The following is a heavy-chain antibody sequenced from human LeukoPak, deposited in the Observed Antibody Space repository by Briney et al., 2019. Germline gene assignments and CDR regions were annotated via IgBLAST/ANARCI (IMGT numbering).Heavy chain of an antibody. D-gene: IGHD3-22*01. CDR2: IKQDGSEK. Sequence: GGSLRLSCAASGFTFSSYWMSWVRQAPGKGLEWVANIKQDGSEKYYVDSVKGRFTISRDNAKNSLYLQMNSLRAEDTAVYYCARNAGPFWYDSPNYFDYWGQGTLVTVSS. CDR3: ARNAGPFWYDSPNYFDY. V-gene: IGHV3-7*01. CDR1: GFTFSSYW. J-gene: IGHJ4*02.